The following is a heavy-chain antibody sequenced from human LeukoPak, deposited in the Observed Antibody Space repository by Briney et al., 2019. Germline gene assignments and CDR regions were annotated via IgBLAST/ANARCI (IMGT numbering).Heavy chain of an antibody. V-gene: IGHV3-7*01. D-gene: IGHD4-11*01. CDR2: IKQDGSDK. CDR3: ARNESNYVTHFDY. J-gene: IGHJ4*02. Sequence: GGSLRLSCAASGFTFSTYYMSWVRQAPGKGLEWVANIKQDGSDKSYVDSVKGRFTISRDNAKNSLYLQMNSLRAEDTAVYYCARNESNYVTHFDYWGQGTLVTVSS. CDR1: GFTFSTYY.